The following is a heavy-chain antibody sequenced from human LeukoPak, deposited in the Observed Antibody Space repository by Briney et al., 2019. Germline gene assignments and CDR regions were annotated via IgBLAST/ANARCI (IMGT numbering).Heavy chain of an antibody. CDR3: ARTGFVGATDHDSFDV. CDR1: GFTFSSYG. Sequence: GSLRLSCAASGFTFSSYGMHWVRQPPGKGLEWFGSIFESGSTYYNPSLRSRVIIAVDTSSNTFSLNLTSVTPADTAVYYCARTGFVGATDHDSFDVWGRGTMVTVSS. J-gene: IGHJ3*01. V-gene: IGHV4-39*01. CDR2: IFESGST. D-gene: IGHD1-26*01.